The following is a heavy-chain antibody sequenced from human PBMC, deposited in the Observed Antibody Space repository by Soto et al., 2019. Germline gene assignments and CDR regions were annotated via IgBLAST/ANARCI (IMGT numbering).Heavy chain of an antibody. D-gene: IGHD5-12*01. CDR1: GYTFTGHY. V-gene: IGHV1-2*02. CDR3: GRGRSGQIVVFY. CDR2: IGPESGAT. Sequence: ASVNVSCKASGYTFTGHYIHCVRQAPEQGPEWMGEIGPESGATRYAQKFQGRVTMTRDMSITTVYMELNNLSPDDTAVYYCGRGRSGQIVVFYWGQGTPVTVSS. J-gene: IGHJ4*02.